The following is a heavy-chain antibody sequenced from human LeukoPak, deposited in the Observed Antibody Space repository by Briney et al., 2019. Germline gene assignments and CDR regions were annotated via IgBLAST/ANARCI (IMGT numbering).Heavy chain of an antibody. J-gene: IGHJ5*02. Sequence: ASVKVSCKASGYTFTTYYMHWVRQAPGQGLEWMGMIYPSGGSTSYAQKFQGRVTMTRDTSTSTIYMETSSLRSEDTAVYYCARLYDISNSWFDPWGQGTLVTVSS. CDR3: ARLYDISNSWFDP. D-gene: IGHD3-9*01. V-gene: IGHV1-46*03. CDR1: GYTFTTYY. CDR2: IYPSGGST.